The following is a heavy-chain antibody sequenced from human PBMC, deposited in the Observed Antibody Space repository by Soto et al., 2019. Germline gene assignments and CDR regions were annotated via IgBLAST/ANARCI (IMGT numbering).Heavy chain of an antibody. V-gene: IGHV4-61*01. D-gene: IGHD2-2*01. CDR2: IYYSGST. J-gene: IGHJ6*02. Sequence: PSETLSLTCTVSGGSVSSGSYYWSWIRQPPGKGPEWIGYIYYSGSTNYNPSLKSRVTISVDTSKNQFSLKLSSVTAADTAVYYCAREDIVVVPAAMQGGGAGMDVWGQGTTVTVSS. CDR1: GGSVSSGSYY. CDR3: AREDIVVVPAAMQGGGAGMDV.